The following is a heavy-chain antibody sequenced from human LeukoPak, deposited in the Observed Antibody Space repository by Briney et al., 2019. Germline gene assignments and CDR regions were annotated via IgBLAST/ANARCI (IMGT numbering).Heavy chain of an antibody. J-gene: IGHJ3*02. CDR3: GKVTRGTSCYDAVDI. CDR2: IGGSGDTT. Sequence: TGGSLRLSCAASGFSFSSHSMNWVRQAPGKGLEWVSVIGGSGDTTYYAGSVKGRFTISRDNSKNTLYLQMNSLRAEDTAVYYCGKVTRGTSCYDAVDIWGQGTMVTVSS. D-gene: IGHD2-2*01. V-gene: IGHV3-23*01. CDR1: GFSFSSHS.